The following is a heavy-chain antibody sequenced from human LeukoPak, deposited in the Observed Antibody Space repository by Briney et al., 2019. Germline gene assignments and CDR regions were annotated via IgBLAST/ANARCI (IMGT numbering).Heavy chain of an antibody. D-gene: IGHD1-26*01. CDR2: ISSSGSTI. CDR3: GRDSSVGATSFDY. V-gene: IGHV3-48*03. Sequence: GSLRLSCAASGFTFSSYEMNWVRQAPGKGLEWVSYISSSGSTIYYADSVKGRFTISRDNAKNSLYLQMNSLRAEDTAVYYCGRDSSVGATSFDYWGQGTLVTVSS. CDR1: GFTFSSYE. J-gene: IGHJ4*02.